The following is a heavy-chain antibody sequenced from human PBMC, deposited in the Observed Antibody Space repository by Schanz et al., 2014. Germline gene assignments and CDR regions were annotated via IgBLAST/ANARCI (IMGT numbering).Heavy chain of an antibody. J-gene: IGHJ6*02. CDR2: INPTTGNP. Sequence: QLVQSGSEFRKPGASVKVSCKASGYIFSSYAIHWVRQAPGQGLEWMGWINPTTGNPGYAQGFTGRFVFSFDTAVSTAYLQISGLQDEETAVYYCARARYGLDVWGQGTTVTVSS. CDR3: ARARYGLDV. CDR1: GYIFSSYA. V-gene: IGHV7-4-1*02.